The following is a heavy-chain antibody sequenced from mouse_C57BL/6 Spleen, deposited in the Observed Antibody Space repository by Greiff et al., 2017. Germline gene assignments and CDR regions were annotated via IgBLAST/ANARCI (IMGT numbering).Heavy chain of an antibody. V-gene: IGHV10-3*01. J-gene: IGHJ1*03. CDR1: GFTFNTYA. Sequence: EVQRVESGGGLVQPKGSLKLSCAASGFTFNTYAMHWVRQAPGTGLEWVARIRSKSSNYATYYADSVKDRFTISRDDSQSMLYLQMNNLKTEDTAMYYCVRDYYGSSYRYFDVWGTGTTVTVSS. CDR2: IRSKSSNYAT. CDR3: VRDYYGSSYRYFDV. D-gene: IGHD1-1*01.